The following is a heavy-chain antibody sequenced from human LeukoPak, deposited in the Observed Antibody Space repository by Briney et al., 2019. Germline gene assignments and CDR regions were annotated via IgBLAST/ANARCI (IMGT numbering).Heavy chain of an antibody. CDR3: ARDIGTYYYDRAFDP. CDR2: IYYSGST. CDR1: GGSISSSSYY. V-gene: IGHV4-39*07. J-gene: IGHJ5*02. Sequence: SETLSLTCTVSGGSISSSSYYWGWIRQPPGKGLEWIGSIYYSGSTYYNPSLESRVTISVDTSKNQFSLKLSSVTAADTAVYYCARDIGTYYYDRAFDPWGQGTLVTVSS. D-gene: IGHD3-22*01.